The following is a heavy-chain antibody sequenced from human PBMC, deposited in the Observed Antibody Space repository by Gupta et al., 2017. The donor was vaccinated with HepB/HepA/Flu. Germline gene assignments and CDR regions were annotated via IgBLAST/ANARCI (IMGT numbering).Heavy chain of an antibody. Sequence: QLQLQESGPGLVRPSETLSLTCTVSGGSISSSSYYWGWIRQPPGKGLEWIGTIYHSGTTFYNASLKSRLSISVDTSRNQFSLNLYSVTAADTALYYCARLGDLGVTVFDYWGQGALVTVSS. D-gene: IGHD3-10*01. CDR3: ARLGDLGVTVFDY. CDR2: IYHSGTT. J-gene: IGHJ4*02. V-gene: IGHV4-39*01. CDR1: GGSISSSSYY.